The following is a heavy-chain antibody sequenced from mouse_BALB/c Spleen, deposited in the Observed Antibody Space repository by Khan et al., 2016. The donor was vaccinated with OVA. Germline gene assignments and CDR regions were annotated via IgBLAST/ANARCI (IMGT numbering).Heavy chain of an antibody. J-gene: IGHJ1*01. D-gene: IGHD4-1*01. CDR1: GFTFSNFW. Sequence: EVKLEESGGGLVQPGGSMKLSCIASGFTFSNFWMSWVRQSPEKGLEWVAEIRLKSNYYATHYAESVKGRFTISRDDSKSSVYLQMNNLRTEDTGMYYCTRAWDWYFDVWGAGTTVTVSS. V-gene: IGHV6-6*02. CDR3: TRAWDWYFDV. CDR2: IRLKSNYYAT.